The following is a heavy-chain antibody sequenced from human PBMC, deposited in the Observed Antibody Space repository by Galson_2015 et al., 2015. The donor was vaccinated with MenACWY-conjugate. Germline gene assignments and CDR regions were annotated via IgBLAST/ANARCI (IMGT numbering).Heavy chain of an antibody. V-gene: IGHV3-15*01. J-gene: IGHJ5*02. D-gene: IGHD2-15*01. Sequence: SLRLSCATSGLTFSSVWMSWVRQAPGKGLEWVARIKCRTGGGTTDYATPVKGRFTILRDDSTNTLYLQMNSLKIEDTAMYFCTRDRDVGGSRWWFDPWGQGTLSPSPQ. CDR1: GLTFSSVW. CDR3: TRDRDVGGSRWWFDP. CDR2: IKCRTGGGTT.